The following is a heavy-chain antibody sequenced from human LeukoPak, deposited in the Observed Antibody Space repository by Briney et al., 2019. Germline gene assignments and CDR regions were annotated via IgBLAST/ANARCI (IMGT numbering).Heavy chain of an antibody. D-gene: IGHD2-8*01. J-gene: IGHJ4*02. V-gene: IGHV7-4-1*02. CDR3: ASFFCTSALCYYLDY. CDR2: INTNTGNP. CDR1: GYTFTSNA. Sequence: ASVKVSCKASGYTFTSNALGWVRQAPGQGLEWMGWINTNTGNPTYAQGFTGRFVFSLDTSDDTAYLQISSLQAEDTAVYSCASFFCTSALCYYLDYWGQGTLVTVSS.